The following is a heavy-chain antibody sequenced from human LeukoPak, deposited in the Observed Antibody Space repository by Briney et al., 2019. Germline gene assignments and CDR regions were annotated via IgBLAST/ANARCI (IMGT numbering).Heavy chain of an antibody. D-gene: IGHD2-8*01. CDR2: ISGSGSST. V-gene: IGHV3-23*01. CDR1: GITFSSYA. Sequence: GGSLRLSCAASGITFSSYAMTWVRQAPGKGLEWVSGISGSGSSTHYADSVKGRFTISRDNSKNTLYLQMNSLRAEDTAVYYCAQGGTGNCTNGICSPRVVAAIDYWGQGTLVTVSS. CDR3: AQGGTGNCTNGICSPRVVAAIDY. J-gene: IGHJ4*02.